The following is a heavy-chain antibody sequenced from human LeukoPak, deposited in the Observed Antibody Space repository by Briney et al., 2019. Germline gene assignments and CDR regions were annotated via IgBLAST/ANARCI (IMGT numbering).Heavy chain of an antibody. Sequence: SETLSLTCTVSGGSISSSSYYWGWIRQPPGKGLEWIGSIYYSGSTYYNPSLKSRVTISVDTSKNQFSLKLSSVTAADTAVYYCARGPPYSSGWHWGHPFDYWGQGTLVTVSS. J-gene: IGHJ4*02. D-gene: IGHD6-19*01. CDR2: IYYSGST. V-gene: IGHV4-39*07. CDR3: ARGPPYSSGWHWGHPFDY. CDR1: GGSISSSSYY.